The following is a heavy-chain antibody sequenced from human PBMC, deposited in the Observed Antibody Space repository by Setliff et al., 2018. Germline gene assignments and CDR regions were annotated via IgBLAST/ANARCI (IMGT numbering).Heavy chain of an antibody. V-gene: IGHV4-4*07. J-gene: IGHJ6*03. CDR1: GGSISSYY. CDR2: IYIGGSA. CDR3: AREQWLDPPGYYYMGV. D-gene: IGHD6-19*01. Sequence: SETLSLTCTVSGGSISSYYWSWIRQPAGKGLEWIGHIYIGGSANYNPSPKSRVTMSIDTSKNQFSLKLNSVTAADMAVYYCAREQWLDPPGYYYMGVWAKGTTVTVSS.